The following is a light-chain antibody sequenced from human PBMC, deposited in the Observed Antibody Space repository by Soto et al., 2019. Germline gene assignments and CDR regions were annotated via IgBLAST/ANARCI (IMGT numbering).Light chain of an antibody. V-gene: IGLV7-43*01. J-gene: IGLJ1*01. CDR3: LLYYGGSYV. CDR1: TGPVTSGFF. Sequence: QAGVTQEPSLTVSPGGTVTLTCASSTGPVTSGFFPHWVQQKPGQAPRTLIYSTTNTHSWTPARFSGSLLGGKAALTLSGVRPEDEADYYCLLYYGGSYVFGAGTKVTVL. CDR2: STT.